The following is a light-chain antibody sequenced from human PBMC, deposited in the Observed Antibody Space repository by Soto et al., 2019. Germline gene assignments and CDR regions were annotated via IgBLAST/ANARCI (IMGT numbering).Light chain of an antibody. CDR3: QQYYSPLAWT. J-gene: IGKJ1*01. CDR1: QSVLYSSNNKNY. V-gene: IGKV4-1*01. Sequence: DIVMTQSPDSLAVSLGERATINCKSSQSVLYSSNNKNYLAWYQQKLGQPPKLLIYWASTRESGVPDRFSGSGSGTDFTLTISSLQAEDVAVYYCQQYYSPLAWTFGQGTKVEIK. CDR2: WAS.